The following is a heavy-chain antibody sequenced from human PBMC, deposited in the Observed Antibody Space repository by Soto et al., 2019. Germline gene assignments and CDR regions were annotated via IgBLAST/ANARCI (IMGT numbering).Heavy chain of an antibody. V-gene: IGHV3-23*01. CDR1: GFTFSTYA. J-gene: IGHJ4*02. D-gene: IGHD3-16*02. CDR2: ITASGSST. CDR3: ARIVPLDY. Sequence: EVQLLESGGGGVQPGGSLRLSCAASGFTFSTYAMHWVRQAPGKGLEWVSGITASGSSTYYASSVKARFTVSRDNSKNTVYLQMNSLIVDDTAVYYCARIVPLDYWGQGTLVTVSS.